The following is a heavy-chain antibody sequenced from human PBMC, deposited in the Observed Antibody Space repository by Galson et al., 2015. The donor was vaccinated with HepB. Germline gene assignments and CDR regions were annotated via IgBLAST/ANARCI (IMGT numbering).Heavy chain of an antibody. V-gene: IGHV3-23*01. D-gene: IGHD4-17*01. J-gene: IGHJ4*02. CDR3: AKDLEYDYGDYNGGAN. CDR1: GFTFSSYA. CDR2: ISGSGGST. Sequence: SLRLYCAASGFTFSSYAMSWVRQAPGKGLEWVSAISGSGGSTYYADSVKGRFTISRDNSKNTLYLQMNSLRAEDTAVYYCAKDLEYDYGDYNGGANWGQGTLVTVSS.